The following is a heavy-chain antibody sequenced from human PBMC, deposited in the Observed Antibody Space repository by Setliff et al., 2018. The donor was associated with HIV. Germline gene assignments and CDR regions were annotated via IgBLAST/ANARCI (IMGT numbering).Heavy chain of an antibody. J-gene: IGHJ4*02. Sequence: LSLTCTVSGGSISSTNYYWGWIPQTPGKGLEWIGSIYYSGTTYYNPSLKSRVTMSVDTSTSRLSLKVHSVTAADTAMYYCARGSHGTSWTDYWGQGTLVTVSS. V-gene: IGHV4-39*07. CDR2: IYYSGTT. D-gene: IGHD6-13*01. CDR3: ARGSHGTSWTDY. CDR1: GGSISSTNYY.